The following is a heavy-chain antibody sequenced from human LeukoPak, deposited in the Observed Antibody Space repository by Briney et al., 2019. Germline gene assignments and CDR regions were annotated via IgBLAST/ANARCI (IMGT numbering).Heavy chain of an antibody. CDR2: IYYSGTT. V-gene: IGHV4-59*01. Sequence: SETLSLTCTVSGGSISSYHWNWIRQAPGKGLEWIGYIYYSGTTDPHPSLKSRVTMSVDTTKTPFSLKLRSVTAADTAVYYCATWYSGNFWYFDLWGRGTLVTVSS. D-gene: IGHD1-26*01. CDR3: ATWYSGNFWYFDL. J-gene: IGHJ2*01. CDR1: GGSISSYH.